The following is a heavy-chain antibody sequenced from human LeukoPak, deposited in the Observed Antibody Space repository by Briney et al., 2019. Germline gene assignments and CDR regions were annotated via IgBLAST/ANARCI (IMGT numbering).Heavy chain of an antibody. CDR1: GFTVISNY. CDR3: ARNLYYYDSSNYFYY. CDR2: IYTGGST. Sequence: PGGSLRLSCAASGFTVISNYMSWVRQAPGKGLEWVSVIYTGGSTYYADSVKGRFTISRDNSKNTLYLQMNSLRAEDTAVYYCARNLYYYDSSNYFYYWGQGSVVTVSS. D-gene: IGHD3-22*01. J-gene: IGHJ4*02. V-gene: IGHV3-53*01.